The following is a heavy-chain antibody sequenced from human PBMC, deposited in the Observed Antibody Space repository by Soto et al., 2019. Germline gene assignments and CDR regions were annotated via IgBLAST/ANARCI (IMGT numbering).Heavy chain of an antibody. CDR3: ARDRRPEVTVNFDY. D-gene: IGHD1-20*01. J-gene: IGHJ4*02. Sequence: QVQLVESGGGVVQPGRSLRLSCAASGFTFSRNAMHWVRQAPGKGLEWVAVISYDGTNKYHADSVKGRFTISRDNSKNTLYLQMNSLRPEDMALYYCARDRRPEVTVNFDYWGQGNLVTVSS. CDR1: GFTFSRNA. V-gene: IGHV3-30-3*01. CDR2: ISYDGTNK.